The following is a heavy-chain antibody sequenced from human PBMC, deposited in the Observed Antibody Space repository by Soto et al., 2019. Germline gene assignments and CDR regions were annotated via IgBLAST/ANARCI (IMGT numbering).Heavy chain of an antibody. J-gene: IGHJ6*02. CDR1: GGSISSGDYY. CDR2: IYYSGST. D-gene: IGHD3-3*01. CDR3: ARDRVTIFGVVRYGMDV. Sequence: SETLSLTCTVSGGSISSGDYYWSWIRQPPGKGLEWIGYIYYSGSTYYNPSLKSRVTISVDTSKNQFSLKLSSVTAADTAVYYCARDRVTIFGVVRYGMDVWGQGTTVTVSS. V-gene: IGHV4-30-4*01.